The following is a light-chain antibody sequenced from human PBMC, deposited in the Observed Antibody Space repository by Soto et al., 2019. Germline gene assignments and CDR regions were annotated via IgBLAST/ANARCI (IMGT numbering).Light chain of an antibody. V-gene: IGKV3-20*01. CDR3: QQYGSSPPYT. J-gene: IGKJ2*01. CDR2: GVT. Sequence: EIVLTQSPGTLSWSPGERATLSCMASQAVSSGFLAWYQHTPSQAPRRLIYGVTSRATGIPDRFSRSGSGATFTLTIVRLEPEDFAVDYCQQYGSSPPYTFGQGTKL. CDR1: QAVSSGF.